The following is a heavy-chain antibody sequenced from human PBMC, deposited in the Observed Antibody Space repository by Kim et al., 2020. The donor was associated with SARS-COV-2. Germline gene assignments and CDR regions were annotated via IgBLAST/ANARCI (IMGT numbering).Heavy chain of an antibody. V-gene: IGHV4-61*02. D-gene: IGHD1-26*01. J-gene: IGHJ4*02. CDR3: ARGSGWELPYVDY. Sequence: YNPSLKSRVAISVDTSKNQFSLKLSSVTAADTDVYYCARGSGWELPYVDYWGQGTLVTVSS.